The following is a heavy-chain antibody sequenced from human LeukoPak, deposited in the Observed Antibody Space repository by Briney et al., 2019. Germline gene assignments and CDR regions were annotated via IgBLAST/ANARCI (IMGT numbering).Heavy chain of an antibody. J-gene: IGHJ4*02. CDR3: AREETGDYFDY. D-gene: IGHD1-1*01. CDR2: LTRSGNTI. Sequence: PGGSLRLSCAASGFTFSSYEMNWVRQSPGKGLEWISYLTRSGNTIYYADSVKGRFTISRDNGKDSLYLQMNSLRAEDTAVYYCAREETGDYFDYWGQGTLVTVSS. V-gene: IGHV3-48*03. CDR1: GFTFSSYE.